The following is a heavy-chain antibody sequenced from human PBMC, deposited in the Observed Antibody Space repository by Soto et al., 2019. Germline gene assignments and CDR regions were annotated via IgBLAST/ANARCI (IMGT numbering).Heavy chain of an antibody. V-gene: IGHV4-59*01. Sequence: SEALSLTCTGSGGSISSYYWSWIRQPPGKGLEWIGYIYYSGSTNYNPSLKSRVTISVDTSKNQFSLKLSSVTAAGTAVYFCARGKFRYYSHARDAWGKGPTVTASP. J-gene: IGHJ6*04. CDR2: IYYSGST. CDR3: ARGKFRYYSHARDA. CDR1: GGSISSYY.